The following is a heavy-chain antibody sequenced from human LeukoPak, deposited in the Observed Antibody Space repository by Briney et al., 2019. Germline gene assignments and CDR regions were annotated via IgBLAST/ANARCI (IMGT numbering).Heavy chain of an antibody. V-gene: IGHV4-30-4*02. CDR1: GGSISSGDYY. CDR3: AGSRRDGYNYNWFDP. D-gene: IGHD5-24*01. J-gene: IGHJ5*02. Sequence: SETLSLTCTVSGGSISSGDYYWSWIRQPPGKGLEWIGYIYYSGSTYYNPSLKSRVTISVDTSKNQFSMKLSSVTAADTAVYYCAGSRRDGYNYNWFDPWGQGTLVTVSS. CDR2: IYYSGST.